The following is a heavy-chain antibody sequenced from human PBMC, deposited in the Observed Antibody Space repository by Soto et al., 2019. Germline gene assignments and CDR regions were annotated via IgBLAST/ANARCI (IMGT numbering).Heavy chain of an antibody. D-gene: IGHD4-17*01. CDR2: ISTSGGTK. V-gene: IGHV3-11*01. CDR1: GFTFSDYY. Sequence: QVPLAESGGNLVKPGGSLRLSCVASGFTFSDYYMSWIRQAPGKGLEWIPYISTSGGTKYYADSVKGRFTISRDNAKNSLFLQMNSLRAEDTAVYYCARDMTVTMNWFDTWGQGTLVTVSS. CDR3: ARDMTVTMNWFDT. J-gene: IGHJ5*02.